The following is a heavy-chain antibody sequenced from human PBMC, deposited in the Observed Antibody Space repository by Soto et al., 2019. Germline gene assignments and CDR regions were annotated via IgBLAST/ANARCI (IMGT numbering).Heavy chain of an antibody. J-gene: IGHJ4*01. V-gene: IGHV4-39*01. CDR2: IDYRGHT. CDR1: GGSIGGTAYY. CDR3: ARQAFATFGENYFDD. Sequence: SETLSLTCSVSGGSIGGTAYYWGWVRQPPGKGLEWIGSIDYRGHTYSAPSLKSRLTLSVDPSKNQFSLNLHSVTAADTSLYYCARQAFATFGENYFDDWGQGTLVTVSS. D-gene: IGHD3-16*01.